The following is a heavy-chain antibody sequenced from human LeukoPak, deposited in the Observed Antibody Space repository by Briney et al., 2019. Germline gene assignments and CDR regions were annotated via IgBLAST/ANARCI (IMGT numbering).Heavy chain of an antibody. CDR3: ARGAGYNYPYYFDY. V-gene: IGHV3-53*01. J-gene: IGHJ4*02. Sequence: PGGSLRLSCAVSGFTVSSNHMSWVRQAPGKGLEWVSVFYSGGDTHYADSVKGRFTISRDNSKNTLYLQMNSLRAEDTAVYYCARGAGYNYPYYFDYWGQGTLVTVSS. CDR2: FYSGGDT. CDR1: GFTVSSNH. D-gene: IGHD5-24*01.